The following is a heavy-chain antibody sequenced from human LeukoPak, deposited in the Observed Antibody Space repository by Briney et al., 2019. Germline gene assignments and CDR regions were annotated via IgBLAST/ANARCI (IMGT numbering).Heavy chain of an antibody. J-gene: IGHJ4*02. CDR2: INHSGST. V-gene: IGHV4-34*01. Sequence: SETLSLTCAVYGGSFSGYYWSWIRQPPGKGLEWIGEINHSGSTNYNPSLKSRVTISVDTSKNQFSLKLSSVTAADTAVYYCARVLDTDFDYWGQGTLVTVSS. CDR1: GGSFSGYY. D-gene: IGHD5-18*01. CDR3: ARVLDTDFDY.